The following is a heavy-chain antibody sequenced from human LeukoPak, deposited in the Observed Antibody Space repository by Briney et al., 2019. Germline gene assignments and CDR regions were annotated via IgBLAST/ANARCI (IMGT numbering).Heavy chain of an antibody. D-gene: IGHD3-22*01. Sequence: PGESLKISCKGSGHSFTSYWIGWVRQMPGKGLEWMGIIYPGDSDTRYSPSFQGQVTISADKSISTAYLQWSSLKASDTAMYYCARRDYYDSSGYYYVDAFDIWGQGTMVTVSS. CDR2: IYPGDSDT. CDR3: ARRDYYDSSGYYYVDAFDI. CDR1: GHSFTSYW. J-gene: IGHJ3*02. V-gene: IGHV5-51*01.